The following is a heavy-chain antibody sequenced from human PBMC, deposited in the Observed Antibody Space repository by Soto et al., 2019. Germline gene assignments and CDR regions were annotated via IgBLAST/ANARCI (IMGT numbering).Heavy chain of an antibody. J-gene: IGHJ6*03. CDR3: ARDRAFCSGRSCSSPPDYYYYMDV. Sequence: QVQLQESGPGLVKPSETLSLTCTVSGVSISSSYWSWIRQPPGKGLEWIGYIYNSGSTNYNPSLNSRVTISVDTSKNQVSLGLSSVTAADTAVYYCARDRAFCSGRSCSSPPDYYYYMDVWGKGTTVTVS. CDR1: GVSISSSY. D-gene: IGHD2-15*01. CDR2: IYNSGST. V-gene: IGHV4-59*01.